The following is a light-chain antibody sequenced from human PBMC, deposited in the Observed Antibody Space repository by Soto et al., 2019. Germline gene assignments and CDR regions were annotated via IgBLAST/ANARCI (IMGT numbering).Light chain of an antibody. Sequence: DIQMPQSPSTLSSSLVDRVTTTCRASQSISSWLAWYQQKPGKAPKLLIYDASSLESGVPSRFSGSGSGTEFTLTISSLQPDDFATYYCQQYNSYWTFGQGTKVDIK. CDR2: DAS. CDR1: QSISSW. J-gene: IGKJ1*01. CDR3: QQYNSYWT. V-gene: IGKV1-5*01.